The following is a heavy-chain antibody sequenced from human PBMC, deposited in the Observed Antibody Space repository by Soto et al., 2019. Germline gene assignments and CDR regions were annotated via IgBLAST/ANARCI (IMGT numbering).Heavy chain of an antibody. Sequence: SETLSLTCTVSGGSVSSGSYYWSWIRQPPGKGLEWIGYIYYSGSTNYNPSLKSRVTISVDTSKNQFSLKLSSVTAADTAVYYCASSRTSGITMVRGPLCDWGQGTLVTVSS. CDR3: ASSRTSGITMVRGPLCD. V-gene: IGHV4-61*01. CDR2: IYYSGST. D-gene: IGHD3-10*01. J-gene: IGHJ4*02. CDR1: GGSVSSGSYY.